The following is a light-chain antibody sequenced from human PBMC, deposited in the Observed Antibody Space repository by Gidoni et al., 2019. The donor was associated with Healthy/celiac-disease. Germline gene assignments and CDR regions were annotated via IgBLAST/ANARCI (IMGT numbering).Light chain of an antibody. CDR1: QSVLYSSNNKNY. CDR2: WAS. Sequence: DIVTTQSPDSLAVSLGGRATINCKSSQSVLYSSNNKNYLAWYQQKPGQPPKLLIYWASTRESGVPDRFSGSGSGTDFTLTISSLQAEDVAVYYCQQYYSTPLTFGGGTKVEIK. CDR3: QQYYSTPLT. J-gene: IGKJ4*01. V-gene: IGKV4-1*01.